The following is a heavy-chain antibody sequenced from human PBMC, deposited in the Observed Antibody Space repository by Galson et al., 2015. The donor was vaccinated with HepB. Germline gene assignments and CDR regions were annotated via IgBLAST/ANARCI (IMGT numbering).Heavy chain of an antibody. J-gene: IGHJ4*02. V-gene: IGHV3-48*01. Sequence: SLRLSCAASGFTFSNYGMHWVRQAPGKGLEWVSYISSSSSTIYYADSVKGRFTISRDNAKNSLYLQMNSLRAEDTAVYYCARDQDDYGGNSFDYWGQGTLVTVSS. D-gene: IGHD4-23*01. CDR2: ISSSSSTI. CDR1: GFTFSNYG. CDR3: ARDQDDYGGNSFDY.